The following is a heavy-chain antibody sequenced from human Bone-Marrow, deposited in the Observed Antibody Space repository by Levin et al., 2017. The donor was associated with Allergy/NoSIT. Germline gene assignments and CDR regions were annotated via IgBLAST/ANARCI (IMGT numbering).Heavy chain of an antibody. Sequence: GGSLRLSCAASGLSFSNYDMNWVRQAPGKGLEWVSSISGGSSRIYYADSVKGRFTIYRDNAKNSLYLQMNSLRVEDTAVYYCASWAMFYYDGSDFDYFYYGMDVWGQGTTVTVSS. J-gene: IGHJ6*02. D-gene: IGHD3-16*01. CDR1: GLSFSNYD. V-gene: IGHV3-21*06. CDR3: ASWAMFYYDGSDFDYFYYGMDV. CDR2: ISGGSSRI.